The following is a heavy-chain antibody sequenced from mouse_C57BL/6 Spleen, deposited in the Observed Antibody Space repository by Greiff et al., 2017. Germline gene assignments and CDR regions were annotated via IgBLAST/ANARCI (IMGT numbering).Heavy chain of an antibody. CDR1: GYTFTSYW. Sequence: QVQLQQSGAELAKPGASVKLSCKASGYTFTSYWMHWVKQRPGQGLEWIGYINPSSGYTKYNQKFKDKATLTADKSSRTAYMQLSSLTYEDSAVYYCARGYDGYYFDYWGQGTTLTVSS. CDR2: INPSSGYT. CDR3: ARGYDGYYFDY. D-gene: IGHD2-3*01. J-gene: IGHJ2*01. V-gene: IGHV1-7*01.